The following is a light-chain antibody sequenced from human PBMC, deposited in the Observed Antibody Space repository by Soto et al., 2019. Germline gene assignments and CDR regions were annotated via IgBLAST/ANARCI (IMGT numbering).Light chain of an antibody. J-gene: IGKJ5*01. CDR1: QSVSSN. CDR3: QTYDSWPL. Sequence: EIVMTQSPDTLSVSPGERATLSCRASQSVSSNLAWYQQKPGQAPRVVVYGASTRATGIPARFSGSGSGTEFTLTISGLQSEDFAVYYCQTYDSWPLFGQGTRLEIK. V-gene: IGKV3-15*01. CDR2: GAS.